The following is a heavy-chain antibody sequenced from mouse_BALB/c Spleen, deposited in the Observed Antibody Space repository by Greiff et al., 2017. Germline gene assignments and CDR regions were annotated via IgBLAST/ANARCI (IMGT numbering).Heavy chain of an antibody. CDR1: GFTFSSYA. D-gene: IGHD1-1*01. V-gene: IGHV5-6-5*01. CDR3: ARHYYGSFDY. CDR2: ISSGGST. Sequence: EVKVVESGGGLVKPGGSLKLSCAASGFTFSSYAMSWVRQTPEKRLEWVASISSGGSTYYPDSVKGRFTISRDNARNILYLQMSSLRSEDTAMYYCARHYYGSFDYWGQGTTLTVSS. J-gene: IGHJ2*01.